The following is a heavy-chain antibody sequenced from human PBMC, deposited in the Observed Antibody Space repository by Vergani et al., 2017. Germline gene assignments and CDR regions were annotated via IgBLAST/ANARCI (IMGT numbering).Heavy chain of an antibody. J-gene: IGHJ4*02. V-gene: IGHV4-61*02. Sequence: QVQLQESGPGLVKPSQTLSLTCTVSGGSISSGSYYWSWIRQPAGKGLEWIGRIYTSGSTNYNPSLKSRVTISVDTSKNQFSLKLSSVTAADTAVYYCEREERPYGGYGAHFDYWGQGTLVTVSS. D-gene: IGHD5-12*01. CDR1: GGSISSGSYY. CDR2: IYTSGST. CDR3: EREERPYGGYGAHFDY.